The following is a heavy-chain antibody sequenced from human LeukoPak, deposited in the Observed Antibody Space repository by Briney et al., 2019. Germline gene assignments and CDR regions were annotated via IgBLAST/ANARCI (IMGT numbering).Heavy chain of an antibody. CDR1: GCTFSSYS. J-gene: IGHJ4*02. Sequence: GGSLRLXCAASGCTFSSYSMNWVRQAPGKGLEWVSSISSSSSYIYYADSVKGRFTISRDNAKNSLYLQMNSLRAEDTAVYYCARDQSTCSGGSCYSGYWGQGTLVTVSS. CDR2: ISSSSSYI. V-gene: IGHV3-21*01. D-gene: IGHD2-15*01. CDR3: ARDQSTCSGGSCYSGY.